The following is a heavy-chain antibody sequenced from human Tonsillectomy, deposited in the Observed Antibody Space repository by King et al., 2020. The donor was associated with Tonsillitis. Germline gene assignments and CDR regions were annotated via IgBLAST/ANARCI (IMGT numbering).Heavy chain of an antibody. CDR2: IRSKDYGGTT. CDR3: PATYYYGSGSGYYFDY. D-gene: IGHD3-10*01. J-gene: IGHJ4*02. V-gene: IGHV3-49*03. Sequence: QLVESGGGLVQPGRSLRLSCTSSGFNFAEYAMKWFRQAPGKGLEWVGFIRSKDYGGTTEYAALMKGRFTISRDDSKSIAYLQMNSLKTEDTAVYYCPATYYYGSGSGYYFDYWGQGTLVTVSS. CDR1: GFNFAEYA.